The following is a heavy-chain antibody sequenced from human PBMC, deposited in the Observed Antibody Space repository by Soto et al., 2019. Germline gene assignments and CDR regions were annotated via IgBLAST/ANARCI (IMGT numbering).Heavy chain of an antibody. V-gene: IGHV1-69*13. CDR3: ARDSSGYYQGWFDP. D-gene: IGHD3-22*01. J-gene: IGHJ5*02. Sequence: ASVKVSCKASGGTFSSYAISWVRQAPGQGLEWMGGIIPIFGTANYAQKFQGRVTITADESTSTAYMELSSLRSEDTAVYYCARDSSGYYQGWFDPWGQGTLVTVSS. CDR1: GGTFSSYA. CDR2: IIPIFGTA.